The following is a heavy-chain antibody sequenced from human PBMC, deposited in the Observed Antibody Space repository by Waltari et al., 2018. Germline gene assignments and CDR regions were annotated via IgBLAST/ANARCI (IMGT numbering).Heavy chain of an antibody. D-gene: IGHD3-16*01. CDR3: AKDAFGNTYMDH. CDR2: RWFEGGDE. Sequence: QLQLVESGGGVVQPGKSLRLSCAASGFSLSHYGMHWVRQAPGRGLEWVALRWFEGGDEYYADSVRGRFTISRDNSKNILYLHMDSLRVDDTAVYYCAKDAFGNTYMDHWGQGTLVTVSS. J-gene: IGHJ4*02. V-gene: IGHV3-30*18. CDR1: GFSLSHYG.